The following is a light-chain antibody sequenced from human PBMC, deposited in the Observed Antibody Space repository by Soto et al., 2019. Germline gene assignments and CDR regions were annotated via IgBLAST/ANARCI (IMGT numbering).Light chain of an antibody. V-gene: IGLV2-23*02. Sequence: QSALTQPASVSGSPGQSITISCTGTGSDVGGYNRVSWYQQHPAKVPKLIIYEVSKRPSGLSNRFSGSKSGNTASLTISGLQAEDEADYYCCSYASSATCVFGAGTKLTVL. CDR1: GSDVGGYNR. CDR2: EVS. CDR3: CSYASSATCV. J-gene: IGLJ3*02.